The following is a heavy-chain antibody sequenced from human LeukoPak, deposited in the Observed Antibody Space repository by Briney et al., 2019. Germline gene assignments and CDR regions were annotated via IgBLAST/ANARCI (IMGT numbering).Heavy chain of an antibody. J-gene: IGHJ2*01. CDR3: ARTTLTADWYFDL. V-gene: IGHV4-39*07. CDR2: IYYSGST. CDR1: GGSISRSRDY. D-gene: IGHD1-1*01. Sequence: PSETLSLTCTVSGGSISRSRDYWGWIRQPPGKGLEWIGSIYYSGSTYYNPSLKSRVTISVDTSKNQFSLKLSSVTAADTAVYYCARTTLTADWYFDLWDRGTLVTVSS.